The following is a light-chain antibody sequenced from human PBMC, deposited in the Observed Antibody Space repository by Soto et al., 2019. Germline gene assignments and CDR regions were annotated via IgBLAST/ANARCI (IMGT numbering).Light chain of an antibody. CDR3: QQYNSMLS. J-gene: IGKJ4*01. CDR1: HDVSRN. Sequence: DIQMTQSPSSLSASVGDRVTIACQSIHDVSRNLNWFKQKPGEAPKLLIYDASNLERGVPSRFSASGSGTDFTFTISRLQPEDVATYYCQQYNSMLSFGGG. CDR2: DAS. V-gene: IGKV1-33*01.